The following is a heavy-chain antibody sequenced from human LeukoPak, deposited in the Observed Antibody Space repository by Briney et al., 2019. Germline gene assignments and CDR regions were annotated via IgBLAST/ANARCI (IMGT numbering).Heavy chain of an antibody. J-gene: IGHJ4*02. V-gene: IGHV1-2*02. CDR1: GYTFTNYA. CDR2: ITPGGGT. Sequence: GASVKVSCKASGYTFTNYAMHWVRQAPGQGLEWMGWITPGGGTNYPQRFQGRVAITWDTSITTAYMDLSRLTSDDTAVYYCARGARAGYNLEPFDNWGQGTLVTVSS. CDR3: ARGARAGYNLEPFDN. D-gene: IGHD5-24*01.